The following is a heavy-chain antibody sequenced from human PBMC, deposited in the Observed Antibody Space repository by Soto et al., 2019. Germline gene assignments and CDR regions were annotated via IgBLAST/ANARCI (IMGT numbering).Heavy chain of an antibody. J-gene: IGHJ6*02. V-gene: IGHV1-69*12. D-gene: IGHD3-10*01. Sequence: QVQLVQSGAEVKKPGSSVKVSCKASGGTFISYAINWVRQAPGQGLEWMGGIIRIFGTPDYAQRYQGRVMITADESTSTAYMVLSSLRSEDTAVYYCARQGSNEYYYYGMDVWGQGTTVTVSS. CDR3: ARQGSNEYYYYGMDV. CDR2: IIRIFGTP. CDR1: GGTFISYA.